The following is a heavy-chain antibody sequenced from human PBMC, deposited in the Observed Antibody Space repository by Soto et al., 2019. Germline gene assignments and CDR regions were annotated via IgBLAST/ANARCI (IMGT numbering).Heavy chain of an antibody. V-gene: IGHV1-69*01. Sequence: QVQVLQSGVEVRRPGSSVKVSCKASGDTFKNCVISWVRQAPGQGLEWMGGIIPLFGTTDFAQRFQGRLTITTDASTTTAYMELSRLRSEDTATYYCAAALGFGKLSVVWGQGTTVIVSS. CDR2: IIPLFGTT. D-gene: IGHD3-10*01. CDR3: AAALGFGKLSVV. CDR1: GDTFKNCV. J-gene: IGHJ6*02.